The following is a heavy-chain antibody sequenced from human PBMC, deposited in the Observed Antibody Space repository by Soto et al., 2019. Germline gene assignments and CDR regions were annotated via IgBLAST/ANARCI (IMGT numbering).Heavy chain of an antibody. CDR3: ASLGQLPDAFDI. D-gene: IGHD3-16*01. Sequence: QVQLVQSGAEVKKPGSSVKVSCKASGGTFSSYTISWVRQAPGQGLEWMGRIIPILGIANYAQKFQGIVTITAEESTRTAYMELSRLRSADTAVYYCASLGQLPDAFDIWGQGTMVTVSS. J-gene: IGHJ3*02. CDR2: IIPILGIA. CDR1: GGTFSSYT. V-gene: IGHV1-69*02.